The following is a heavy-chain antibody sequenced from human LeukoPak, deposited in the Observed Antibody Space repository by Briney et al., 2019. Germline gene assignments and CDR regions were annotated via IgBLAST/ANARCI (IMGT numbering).Heavy chain of an antibody. V-gene: IGHV1-18*04. Sequence: ASVKVSCKASGYTFTSYGISWVRQAPGQGLEWMGGISACNGNTNYAQKLQGRLTMTTDTSTSTAYMELRSLRSDDTAVYYCARDGMDTAMVPFDYWGQGTLVTVSS. J-gene: IGHJ4*02. CDR2: ISACNGNT. CDR1: GYTFTSYG. D-gene: IGHD5-18*01. CDR3: ARDGMDTAMVPFDY.